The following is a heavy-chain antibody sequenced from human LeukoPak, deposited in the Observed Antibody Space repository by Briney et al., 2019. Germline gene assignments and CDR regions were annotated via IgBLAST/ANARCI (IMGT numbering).Heavy chain of an antibody. V-gene: IGHV4-61*08. D-gene: IGHD5-18*01. CDR1: GGSISSGGYY. CDR2: IYYSGST. Sequence: PSQTLSLTCAVSGGSISSGGYYWSWIRQPPGKGLEWIGYIYYSGSTNYNPSLKSRVTISVDTSKNQFSLKLSSVTAADTAVYYCARGDTAMGPPGYYFDYWGQGTLVTVSS. J-gene: IGHJ4*02. CDR3: ARGDTAMGPPGYYFDY.